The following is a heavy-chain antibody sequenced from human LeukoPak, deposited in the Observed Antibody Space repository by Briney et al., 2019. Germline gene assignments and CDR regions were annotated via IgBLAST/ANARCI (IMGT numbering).Heavy chain of an antibody. CDR1: GFTFSSYG. V-gene: IGHV3-33*01. Sequence: PGGSLRLSCAASGFTFSSYGMHWVRQAPGKGLEWVAVIWYDGSNKYYADSVKGRFTISRDNSKNTLYLQMNSLRAEDTAVYYCARDMAAVASSNWFDPWGQGTLVTGSS. J-gene: IGHJ5*02. D-gene: IGHD6-19*01. CDR2: IWYDGSNK. CDR3: ARDMAAVASSNWFDP.